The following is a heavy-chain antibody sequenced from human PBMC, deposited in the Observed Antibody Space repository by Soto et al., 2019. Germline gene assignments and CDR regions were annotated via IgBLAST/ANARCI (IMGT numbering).Heavy chain of an antibody. V-gene: IGHV3-15*01. CDR3: TTDPPTVIPEEYFQH. Sequence: PGGSLRLSCAASGFTISNAWMSWVRQAPGKGLEWVGRIKSKTDGGTTDYAAPVKGRFTISRDDSKNTLYLQMNSLKTEDTAVYYCTTDPPTVIPEEYFQHWGQGTLVTVSS. CDR2: IKSKTDGGTT. D-gene: IGHD4-17*01. J-gene: IGHJ1*01. CDR1: GFTISNAW.